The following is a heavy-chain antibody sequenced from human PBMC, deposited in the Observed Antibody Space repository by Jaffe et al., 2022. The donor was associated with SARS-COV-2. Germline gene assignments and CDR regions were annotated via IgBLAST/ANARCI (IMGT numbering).Heavy chain of an antibody. CDR1: GFSLSTSGVG. J-gene: IGHJ4*02. CDR2: IYENGDH. V-gene: IGHV2-5*01. D-gene: IGHD4-17*01. Sequence: QITLKESGPTMVKPAQSLTLTCSFSGFSLSTSGVGVGWVRQPPGKAPEWLALIYENGDHHYSPPLTSRLTITKDTSKNQVFLTMTNMDPVDTATYYCAHSEGNPVRTNKPFDFWGQGILVTVS. CDR3: AHSEGNPVRTNKPFDF.